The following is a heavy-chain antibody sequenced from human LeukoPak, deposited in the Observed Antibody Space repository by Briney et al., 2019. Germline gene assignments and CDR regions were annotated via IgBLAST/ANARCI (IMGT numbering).Heavy chain of an antibody. Sequence: GGSLRLSCAASGFTFSRDSMNWVRQAPGKGLEWVSYINGGGSPIFYADSVRGRFTISRDNAKNSLHLQMNSLRAEDTAVYYCAKHAGYFDYWGQGTLVTVSS. D-gene: IGHD3-10*01. CDR2: INGGGSPI. J-gene: IGHJ4*02. CDR3: AKHAGYFDY. CDR1: GFTFSRDS. V-gene: IGHV3-48*01.